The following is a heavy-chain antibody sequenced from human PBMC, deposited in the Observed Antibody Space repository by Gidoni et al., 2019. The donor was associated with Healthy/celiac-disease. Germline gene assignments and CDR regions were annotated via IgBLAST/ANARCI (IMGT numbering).Heavy chain of an antibody. CDR3: ASRAYCGGDCPNWFDP. V-gene: IGHV1-69*01. D-gene: IGHD2-21*02. CDR1: GGTFSSYA. Sequence: QVQLVQSGAEVKKPGSSAKVSCKASGGTFSSYAISWVRQAHGQGLEWRGGIIPIFGTANYAQKFQGRDTITADESTSTAYMELSSLRSEDTAVYYCASRAYCGGDCPNWFDPWGQGTLVTVSS. J-gene: IGHJ5*02. CDR2: IIPIFGTA.